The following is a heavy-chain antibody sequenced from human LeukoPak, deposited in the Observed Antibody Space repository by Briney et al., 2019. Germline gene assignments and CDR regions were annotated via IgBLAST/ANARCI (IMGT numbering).Heavy chain of an antibody. CDR1: GFTFSSYW. CDR2: IKQDGSEK. V-gene: IGHV3-7*01. Sequence: PGGSLRLSCAASGFTFSSYWMSWVRQAPGKGLEWVANIKQDGSEKYYVDSVKGRFTISRDNAKNSLYLQMNSLRAEDTAVYYCARDLYAVTTWISGAGEGHDAFDIWGQGTMVTVSS. J-gene: IGHJ3*02. CDR3: ARDLYAVTTWISGAGEGHDAFDI. D-gene: IGHD4-17*01.